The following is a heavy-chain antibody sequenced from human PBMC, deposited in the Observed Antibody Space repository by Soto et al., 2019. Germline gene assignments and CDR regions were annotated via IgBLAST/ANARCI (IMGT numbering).Heavy chain of an antibody. Sequence: QLVESGGGLEQPGGSLRLSCVASGFSFDDFAMHWVRQAPGKGLEWISGITWNSVSTDYANSVKGRFTVSRDNAKNSLYLQMSSLTTDDTALYFCAKERVRFLDAWGQGTLVTVSS. CDR3: AKERVRFLDA. D-gene: IGHD3-3*01. J-gene: IGHJ5*02. CDR1: GFSFDDFA. V-gene: IGHV3-9*01. CDR2: ITWNSVST.